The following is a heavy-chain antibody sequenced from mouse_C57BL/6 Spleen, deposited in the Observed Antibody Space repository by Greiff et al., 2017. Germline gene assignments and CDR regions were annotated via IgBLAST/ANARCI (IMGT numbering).Heavy chain of an antibody. CDR3: ARSLYSNYVFDY. D-gene: IGHD2-5*01. V-gene: IGHV1-26*01. J-gene: IGHJ2*01. CDR2: INPNNGGT. Sequence: VQLQQSGPELVKPGASVKISCKASGYTFTDYYMNWVKQSHGKSLEWIGDINPNNGGTSYNQKFKGKATLTVDKSSSTAYMELRNLTSEDSAVYYCARSLYSNYVFDYWGQGTTLTVSS. CDR1: GYTFTDYY.